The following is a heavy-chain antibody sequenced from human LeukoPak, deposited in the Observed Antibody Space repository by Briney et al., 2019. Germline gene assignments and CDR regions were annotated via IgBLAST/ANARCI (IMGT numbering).Heavy chain of an antibody. CDR1: GFTFSRHN. D-gene: IGHD1-26*01. CDR2: ISYNGDST. J-gene: IGHJ3*02. Sequence: GGSLRLSCSGSGFTFSRHNMHWVRQAPGKGLEYVSAISYNGDSTYYEDSVKGRFTISRDNSKNTLDLQMSSLRPEDTAVYYCVSDRETQEQIWGPGTLVTVSS. CDR3: VSDRETQEQI. V-gene: IGHV3-64D*09.